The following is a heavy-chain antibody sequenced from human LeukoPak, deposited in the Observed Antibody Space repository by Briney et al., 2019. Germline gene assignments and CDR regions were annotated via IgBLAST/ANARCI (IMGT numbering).Heavy chain of an antibody. CDR3: ARDWARGDSYYVDY. Sequence: GGSLRLSCAASGFTFSGYGMHRVRQAPGKGLECVALISNDGSNKNYADSVKGRFTISRDNSKNTLYLQMDSLRAEDTAVYYCARDWARGDSYYVDYWGQGTLVTVSS. D-gene: IGHD2-21*02. J-gene: IGHJ4*02. CDR1: GFTFSGYG. CDR2: ISNDGSNK. V-gene: IGHV3-30*03.